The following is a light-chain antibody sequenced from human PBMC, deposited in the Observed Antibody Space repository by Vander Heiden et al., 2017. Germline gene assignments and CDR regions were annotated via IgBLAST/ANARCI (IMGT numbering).Light chain of an antibody. V-gene: IGKV1-33*01. CDR1: QDISNY. Sequence: DIQMTQSPSSLSASVGDRVTITCQASQDISNYLNWYQQKPGKAPKLLIYGASNRETGIPSRISGSGSGTEFTFTISSLQPEDIATYYCQQYDNLPYTFGQGTKLEIK. CDR2: GAS. J-gene: IGKJ2*01. CDR3: QQYDNLPYT.